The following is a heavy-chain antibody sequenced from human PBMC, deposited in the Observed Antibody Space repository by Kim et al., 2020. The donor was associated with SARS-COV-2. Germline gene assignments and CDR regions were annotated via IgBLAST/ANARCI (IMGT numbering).Heavy chain of an antibody. V-gene: IGHV4-34*01. Sequence: SETLSLTCAVSGGSFSGYYWSWIRQPPGKGLEWIGEINHSGSTNYNPSPKSRGNISVDTSTNQFSLKLSSVTAADTAVYYCARGLRRWPKTIDYWGQGNLVSVSS. CDR2: INHSGST. CDR1: GGSFSGYY. CDR3: ARGLRRWPKTIDY. J-gene: IGHJ4*02. D-gene: IGHD1-7*01.